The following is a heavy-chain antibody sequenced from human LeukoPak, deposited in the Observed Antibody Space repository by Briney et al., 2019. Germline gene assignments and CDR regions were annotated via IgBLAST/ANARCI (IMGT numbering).Heavy chain of an antibody. CDR1: GFTFSSYS. V-gene: IGHV3-21*01. J-gene: IGHJ4*02. D-gene: IGHD3-10*01. CDR2: ISSSSSYI. CDR3: ARDDGSGLDY. Sequence: GGSLRLSCAASGFTFSSYSMNWVRQAPGKGLEWVSSISSSSSYIYYADSVKGRFTIPRDNAKNSLYLQMNSLRAEDTAVYYCARDDGSGLDYWGQGTLVTVSS.